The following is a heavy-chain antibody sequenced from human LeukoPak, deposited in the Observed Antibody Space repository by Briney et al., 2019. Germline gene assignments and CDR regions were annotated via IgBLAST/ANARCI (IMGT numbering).Heavy chain of an antibody. CDR1: GGSISSGGYS. J-gene: IGHJ6*02. Sequence: SETLSLTCAVSGGSISSGGYSWSWIRQPPGKGLEWIGYIYHSGSTYYNPSLKSRVTISVDRSKNQFSLKLSSVTAADTAVHYCARDGYSYGYNYYYGMDVWGQGTTVTVSS. D-gene: IGHD5-18*01. CDR3: ARDGYSYGYNYYYGMDV. V-gene: IGHV4-30-2*01. CDR2: IYHSGST.